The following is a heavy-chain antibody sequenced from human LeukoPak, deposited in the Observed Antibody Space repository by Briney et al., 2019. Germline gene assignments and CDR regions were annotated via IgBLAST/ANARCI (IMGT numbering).Heavy chain of an antibody. J-gene: IGHJ4*02. Sequence: GASVKVSCKASGYTFTSYYMHWVRQAPGQGLEWMGWINPNSGGTNYAQKFQGRVTMTRDTSISTAYMELSRLRSDDTAVYYCARRIYCSSTSCPPLRFDYWGQGTLVTVSS. D-gene: IGHD2-2*01. CDR3: ARRIYCSSTSCPPLRFDY. CDR1: GYTFTSYY. CDR2: INPNSGGT. V-gene: IGHV1-2*02.